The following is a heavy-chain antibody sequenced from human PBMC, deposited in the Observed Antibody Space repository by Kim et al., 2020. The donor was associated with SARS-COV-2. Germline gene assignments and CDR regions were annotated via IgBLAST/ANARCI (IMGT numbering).Heavy chain of an antibody. Sequence: GGSLRLSCAASGFTLSSYSMNWVRQAPGKGLEWVSSISSSSSYIYYADSVKGRFTISRDNAKNSLYLQMNSLRAEDTAVYYCARARTKSARYVGMDVWGQGTTVTVSS. CDR2: ISSSSSYI. CDR3: ARARTKSARYVGMDV. J-gene: IGHJ6*02. CDR1: GFTLSSYS. D-gene: IGHD2-2*01. V-gene: IGHV3-21*01.